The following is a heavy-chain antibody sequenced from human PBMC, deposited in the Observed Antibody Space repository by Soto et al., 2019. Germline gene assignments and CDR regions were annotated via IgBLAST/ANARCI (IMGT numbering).Heavy chain of an antibody. D-gene: IGHD2-15*01. CDR3: ARDLAATPPFDY. V-gene: IGHV3-21*01. J-gene: IGHJ4*02. CDR2: ISSSSSYI. Sequence: GGSLRLSCAASGFTFSSYSMNWVRQAPGKGLEWVSSISSSSSYIYYADSVKGRFTISRDNAKNSLYLQMNSLRAEDTAVYYCARDLAATPPFDYWGQGTLVTVSS. CDR1: GFTFSSYS.